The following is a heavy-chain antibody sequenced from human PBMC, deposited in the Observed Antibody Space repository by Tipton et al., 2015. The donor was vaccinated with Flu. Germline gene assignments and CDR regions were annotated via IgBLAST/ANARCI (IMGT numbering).Heavy chain of an antibody. V-gene: IGHV4-4*07. Sequence: TLSLTCTVSGGSLSSYFWSWIRQPAGKGLEWIGRIYPSGNTNYNPSLKSRVTISVDTSKDQFSLNLSSVTAADTAVYYCARACGSGGNRWFDPWGQGTLVTVSS. J-gene: IGHJ5*02. CDR1: GGSLSSYF. D-gene: IGHD2-15*01. CDR2: IYPSGNT. CDR3: ARACGSGGNRWFDP.